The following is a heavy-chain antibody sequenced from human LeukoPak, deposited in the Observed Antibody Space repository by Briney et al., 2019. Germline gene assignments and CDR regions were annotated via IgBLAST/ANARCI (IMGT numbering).Heavy chain of an antibody. CDR1: GYTFTSYG. D-gene: IGHD5-12*01. Sequence: ASVKVSCKASGYTFTSYGISWVRQAPGQGLEWMGWISAYNGNTNYAQKLQGRVTMTTDTSTSTAYMELRSLRSDGTAVYYCAREGAAHSFIVATIPEGYYYYGMDVWGQGTTVTVSS. V-gene: IGHV1-18*01. J-gene: IGHJ6*02. CDR3: AREGAAHSFIVATIPEGYYYYGMDV. CDR2: ISAYNGNT.